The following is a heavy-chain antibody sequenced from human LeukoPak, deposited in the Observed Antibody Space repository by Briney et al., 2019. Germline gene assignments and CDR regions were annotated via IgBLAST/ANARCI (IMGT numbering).Heavy chain of an antibody. CDR2: MNPNSGNT. CDR3: AKALLACEWLLHH. V-gene: IGHV1-8*03. J-gene: IGHJ5*02. Sequence: ASVKLSFKASGYTFTSYDINWVRHATGQGLEWMGWMNPNSGNTGYAQKFQGRVTITRNTSISTAYMELSSLSSEDTAVYYCAKALLACEWLLHHWGQGTLVTVSS. CDR1: GYTFTSYD. D-gene: IGHD3-22*01.